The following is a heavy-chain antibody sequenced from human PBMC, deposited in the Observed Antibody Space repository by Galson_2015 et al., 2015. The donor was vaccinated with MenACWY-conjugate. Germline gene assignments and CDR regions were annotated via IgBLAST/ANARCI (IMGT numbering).Heavy chain of an antibody. D-gene: IGHD7-27*01. V-gene: IGHV4-59*08. CDR2: IRDTGSL. CDR3: ARLPTWGSSFGYFDY. J-gene: IGHJ4*02. CDR1: GASISIHH. Sequence: ETLSLTCTVSGASISIHHWSWFRQPPGKGLEWIAYIRDTGSLKDNPSLKSRVTMSADKSNNQFSLRLISVTAADTAVYYCARLPTWGSSFGYFDYWGQGILVAVSS.